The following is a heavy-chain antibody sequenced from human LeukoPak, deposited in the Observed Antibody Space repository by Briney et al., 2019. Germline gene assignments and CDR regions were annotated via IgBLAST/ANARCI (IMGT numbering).Heavy chain of an antibody. D-gene: IGHD6-13*01. V-gene: IGHV4-34*01. CDR1: GGSFSGYY. Sequence: PSETPSLTCAVYGGSFSGYYWSWIRQPPGKGLEWIGEINHSGSTNYNPSLRSRVTISVDTSKNQFSLKLSSVTAADTAVYYCARKGRQQLSTWGQGTLVTVSS. J-gene: IGHJ5*02. CDR2: INHSGST. CDR3: ARKGRQQLST.